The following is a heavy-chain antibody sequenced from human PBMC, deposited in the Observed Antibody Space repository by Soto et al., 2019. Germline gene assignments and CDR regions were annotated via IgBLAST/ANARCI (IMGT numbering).Heavy chain of an antibody. CDR3: ARGVDYFDY. J-gene: IGHJ4*02. V-gene: IGHV3-33*01. CDR2: IWYDGSSE. Sequence: QVQLVESGGGVVQPGRSLRLSCAASGFTFNRYGMHWVRQAPGKGLGWVAVIWYDGSSEYYADSVKGRFTISRDNSNNPLFLQIHSLRAEDTAVYYCARGVDYFDYWGQGPLVTVSS. CDR1: GFTFNRYG.